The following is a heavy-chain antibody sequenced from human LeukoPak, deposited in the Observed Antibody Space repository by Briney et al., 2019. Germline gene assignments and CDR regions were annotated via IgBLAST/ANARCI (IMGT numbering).Heavy chain of an antibody. CDR3: ARGGAVAAMGYY. CDR2: IYSGDST. D-gene: IGHD6-19*01. V-gene: IGHV3-53*01. Sequence: PGGSLILSCAASGFTVSSNYMSWVRQAPGKGLEWDSVIYSGDSTYYADSVKGRFTISRDNSKNTLYLQLNSLRAEDTAVYYCARGGAVAAMGYYWGQGTLVTVSS. J-gene: IGHJ4*02. CDR1: GFTVSSNY.